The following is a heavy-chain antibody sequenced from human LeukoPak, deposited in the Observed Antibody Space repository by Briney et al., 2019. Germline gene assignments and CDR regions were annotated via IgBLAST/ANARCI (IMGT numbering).Heavy chain of an antibody. CDR3: ARNPVLARGYYYYYGMDV. J-gene: IGHJ6*02. CDR2: IWYDGSNK. D-gene: IGHD6-6*01. V-gene: IGHV3-33*01. CDR1: GFTFSSYG. Sequence: PGGSLRLSCAASGFTFSSYGMHWVRQAPGKGLEWVAVIWYDGSNKYYADSVKGRCTISRDNSKNTLYLQMNSLRAEDTAVYYCARNPVLARGYYYYYGMDVWGQGTTVTVSS.